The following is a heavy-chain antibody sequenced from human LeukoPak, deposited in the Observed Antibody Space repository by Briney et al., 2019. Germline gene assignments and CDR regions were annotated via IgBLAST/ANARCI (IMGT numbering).Heavy chain of an antibody. CDR3: ARDHNYAFDN. J-gene: IGHJ4*02. V-gene: IGHV3-30*01. Sequence: PGRSLRLSCAASGFTFTSHAMYWVRQAPGKGLEWVAVISHDESNKYYVDSVKGRFTISRDNSKNTLYLRMNSLRAEDTAVYYCARDHNYAFDNWGQGTLVTVSS. CDR2: ISHDESNK. CDR1: GFTFTSHA. D-gene: IGHD1-1*01.